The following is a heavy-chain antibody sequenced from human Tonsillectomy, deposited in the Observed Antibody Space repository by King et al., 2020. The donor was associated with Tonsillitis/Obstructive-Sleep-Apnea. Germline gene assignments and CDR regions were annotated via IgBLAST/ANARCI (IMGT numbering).Heavy chain of an antibody. V-gene: IGHV1-69*12. Sequence: QLVQSGAEVKKPGSSVKVSCKASGGTFSSYAISWVRQAPGQGLEWMGGIIPIFGTANYAQKFQGRVTITADESTSTAYMELSSLRSEDTAVYYWARAHPRGYCSGGSCYSEGFCDYWGQGTLVTVSS. D-gene: IGHD2-15*01. CDR2: IIPIFGTA. J-gene: IGHJ4*02. CDR3: ARAHPRGYCSGGSCYSEGFCDY. CDR1: GGTFSSYA.